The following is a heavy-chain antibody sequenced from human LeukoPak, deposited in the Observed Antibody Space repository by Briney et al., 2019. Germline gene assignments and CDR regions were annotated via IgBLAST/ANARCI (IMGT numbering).Heavy chain of an antibody. CDR3: ARQVIAVAGTGSPRWFDP. CDR1: GYSFTSYW. Sequence: GASLKISCKGSGYSFTSYWIGWVRQIPGKGLEWMGIIYPGDSDTRYSPSFQGQVTISADKSISTAYLQWSSLKASDTAMYYCARQVIAVAGTGSPRWFDPWGQGTLVTVCS. J-gene: IGHJ5*02. D-gene: IGHD6-19*01. V-gene: IGHV5-51*01. CDR2: IYPGDSDT.